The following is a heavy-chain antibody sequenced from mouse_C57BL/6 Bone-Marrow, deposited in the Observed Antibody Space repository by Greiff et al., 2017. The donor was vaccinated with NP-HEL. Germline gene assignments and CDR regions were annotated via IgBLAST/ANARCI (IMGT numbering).Heavy chain of an antibody. CDR1: GYTFTSYT. J-gene: IGHJ2*01. D-gene: IGHD1-1*01. V-gene: IGHV1-75*01. Sequence: QVQLQQSGAELARPGASVKMSCKASGYTFTSYTMHWVKQRPGQGLEWIGWIFPGSGSTYYNEKFKGKATLTVDKSSSTAYMLLSSLTSEDSAVYFCARSNYYGSSFDYWGQGTTLTVSS. CDR2: IFPGSGST. CDR3: ARSNYYGSSFDY.